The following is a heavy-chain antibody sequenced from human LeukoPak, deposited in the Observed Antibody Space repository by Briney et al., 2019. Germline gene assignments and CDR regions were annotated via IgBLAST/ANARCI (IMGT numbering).Heavy chain of an antibody. CDR3: AKRGVVIRVILVGFHKEAYYFDS. J-gene: IGHJ4*02. D-gene: IGHD3-22*01. CDR1: GTTLSNYG. CDR2: ISDSGGRT. V-gene: IGHV3-23*01. Sequence: GGSLRLSCAVSGTTLSNYGMSWVRQAPGKGLEWVAGISDSGGRTNYADSVKGRFAISRDNPRNTLYLQMNSLGAEDTAVYFCAKRGVVIRVILVGFHKEAYYFDSWGQGALVTVSS.